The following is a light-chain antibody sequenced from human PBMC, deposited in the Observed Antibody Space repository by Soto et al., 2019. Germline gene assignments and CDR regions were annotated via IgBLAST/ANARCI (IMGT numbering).Light chain of an antibody. CDR2: GAS. CDR1: QSVGTN. Sequence: EIVMTQSPATLSVSPGERASLSCRASQSVGTNLAWYHQNPGQAPRLLIYGASTRAAGVPARFSGSGSGTDFTFTISTLQSEDFVVYYGQEYNRWRIAFGGGTTVEVK. V-gene: IGKV3-15*01. J-gene: IGKJ4*01. CDR3: QEYNRWRIA.